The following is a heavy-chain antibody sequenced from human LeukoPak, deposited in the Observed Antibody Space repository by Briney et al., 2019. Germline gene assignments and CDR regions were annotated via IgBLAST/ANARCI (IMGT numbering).Heavy chain of an antibody. D-gene: IGHD2-2*01. J-gene: IGHJ5*02. Sequence: ASVKVSCKASGYTFTSYAMHWVRQAPGQRLEWMGWINAGNGNTKYSQKFQGRVTITRDTSASTAYMELSSLRSEDTAVYYCARDRGSIVVVPAAMPSGPLRPWGQGTPVTVSS. CDR2: INAGNGNT. CDR1: GYTFTSYA. CDR3: ARDRGSIVVVPAAMPSGPLRP. V-gene: IGHV1-3*01.